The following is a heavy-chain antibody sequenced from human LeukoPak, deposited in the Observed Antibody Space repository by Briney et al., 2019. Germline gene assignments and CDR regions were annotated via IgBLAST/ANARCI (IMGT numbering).Heavy chain of an antibody. J-gene: IGHJ3*02. D-gene: IGHD3-22*01. CDR1: GFTFSNSA. CDR3: AKSDSSAFYYKTFDI. CDR2: IHSGEGT. V-gene: IGHV3-23*01. Sequence: GGSLRLSCAASGFTFSNSAMNWVRLSPGKGLGWVSTIHSGEGTYYATSGKVRFTISRDNSKSTLYLKMNSLRAEDTAVFYCAKSDSSAFYYKTFDIWGLGTLVTVSS.